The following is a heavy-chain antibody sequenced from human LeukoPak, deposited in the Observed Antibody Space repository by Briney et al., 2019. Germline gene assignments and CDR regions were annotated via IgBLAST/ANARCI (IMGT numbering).Heavy chain of an antibody. J-gene: IGHJ5*02. V-gene: IGHV3-23*01. CDR3: AKEAWFGELALDR. CDR2: LNARATSP. CDR1: GFPFSNYA. D-gene: IGHD3-10*01. Sequence: GGSLRLSCAASGFPFSNYAMSWVRQAPGKGLEWVSVLNARATSPHYADSVNGRFTISRDNSKNTLYLQMDRLRADDTAVYYCAKEAWFGELALDRWGQGTLVTVSS.